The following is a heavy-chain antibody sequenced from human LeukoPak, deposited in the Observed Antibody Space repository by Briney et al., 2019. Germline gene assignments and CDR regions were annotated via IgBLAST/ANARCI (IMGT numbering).Heavy chain of an antibody. J-gene: IGHJ4*02. CDR2: ISPYRGNT. CDR3: ARDLDGSGSYYTDY. V-gene: IGHV1-18*01. D-gene: IGHD3-10*01. CDR1: GYTFTSCG. Sequence: GASVKVSCKTSGYTFTSCGISWVRQAPGQGLEWMGWISPYRGNTNNVEKFQGRVTMTTDTSTSTAYMELRSLRSDDTAVYYCARDLDGSGSYYTDYWGQGTLVTVSS.